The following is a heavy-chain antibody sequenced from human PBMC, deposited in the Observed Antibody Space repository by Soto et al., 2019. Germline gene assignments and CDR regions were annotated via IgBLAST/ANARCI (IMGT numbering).Heavy chain of an antibody. D-gene: IGHD2-21*01. Sequence: QVQLVESGGGLVKPGGSLRLSCAASGFTFSDYYMSWIRQAPGKGLEWVSYISSSGRTIYYADSVKGRFTISRDNAKNSLYLQMNSLRAEDTAVYYCARTVRGCGVECYSAPSPGRGAFYIWGQGTMVTVSS. CDR1: GFTFSDYY. V-gene: IGHV3-11*01. CDR3: ARTVRGCGVECYSAPSPGRGAFYI. CDR2: ISSSGRTI. J-gene: IGHJ3*02.